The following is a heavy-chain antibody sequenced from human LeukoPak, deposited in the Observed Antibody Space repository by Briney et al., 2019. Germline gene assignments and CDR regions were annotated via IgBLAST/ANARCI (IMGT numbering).Heavy chain of an antibody. CDR1: DGSISSGDYY. Sequence: PSETLSLTCTVSDGSISSGDYYWGWIRQPPGKGLEWIGSIYYSGSTYYKPSLKSRVSISVDTSKNQFSLKLSSVTAADTAVYYCASRGVIVIPEVWGQGTLVTVSS. CDR2: IYYSGST. V-gene: IGHV4-39*01. CDR3: ASRGVIVIPEV. J-gene: IGHJ4*02. D-gene: IGHD3-16*02.